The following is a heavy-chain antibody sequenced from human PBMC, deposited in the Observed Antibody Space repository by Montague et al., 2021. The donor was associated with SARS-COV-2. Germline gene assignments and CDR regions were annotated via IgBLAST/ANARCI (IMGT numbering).Heavy chain of an antibody. Sequence: SETLSLTCTVSGAPLTAGTYHWAWIRQPPGQGLEWIGNIFHSGSASYNPSLKSRVTMSVDTSKKHFSLRLSSVTAADTAVYYCASLRLMDHWLSSYYLDSWDQGTLVTVSS. J-gene: IGHJ4*02. V-gene: IGHV4-39*02. D-gene: IGHD3-9*01. CDR1: GAPLTAGTYH. CDR2: IFHSGSA. CDR3: ASLRLMDHWLSSYYLDS.